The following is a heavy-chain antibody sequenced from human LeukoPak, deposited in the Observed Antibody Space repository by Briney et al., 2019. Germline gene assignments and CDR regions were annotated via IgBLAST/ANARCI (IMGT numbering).Heavy chain of an antibody. CDR2: ISYDGSNK. D-gene: IGHD6-13*01. Sequence: PGGSLRLSCAASGFTFSSYAMHWVRQAPGKGLEWVAVISYDGSNKYYADSVKGRFTISRDNSKNTLYLQMNSLRAEDTAVYYCAREFRGAAAGTWYFDLWGRGTLVTVSS. V-gene: IGHV3-30*04. CDR1: GFTFSSYA. J-gene: IGHJ2*01. CDR3: AREFRGAAAGTWYFDL.